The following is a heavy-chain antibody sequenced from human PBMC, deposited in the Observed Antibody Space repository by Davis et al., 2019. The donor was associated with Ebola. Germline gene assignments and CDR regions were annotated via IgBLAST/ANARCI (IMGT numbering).Heavy chain of an antibody. CDR3: ARHGIAAQYYFDY. D-gene: IGHD6-6*01. CDR2: INHSGST. V-gene: IGHV4-34*01. CDR1: GGPFSGYY. J-gene: IGHJ4*02. Sequence: SETLSLTCAVSGGPFSGYYWSWIRQPPGKGLEWIGEINHSGSTNYNPSLKSRVTISVDTSKNQFSLKLSSVTAADTAVYYCARHGIAAQYYFDYWGQGTLVTVSS.